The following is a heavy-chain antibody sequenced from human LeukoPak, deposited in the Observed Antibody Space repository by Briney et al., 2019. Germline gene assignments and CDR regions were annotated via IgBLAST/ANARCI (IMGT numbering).Heavy chain of an antibody. CDR3: ARDERLLSFLK. D-gene: IGHD3-3*01. J-gene: IGHJ4*02. CDR2: ITGSGGST. V-gene: IGHV3-23*01. Sequence: PGGSLRLSCAASGFTFSSYEMNWVRQAPGKGLEWVSGITGSGGSTYYADSVKGRFTISRDNSKNTLYLQMNSLRAEGTAIYYCARDERLLSFLKWGQGTLVTVSS. CDR1: GFTFSSYE.